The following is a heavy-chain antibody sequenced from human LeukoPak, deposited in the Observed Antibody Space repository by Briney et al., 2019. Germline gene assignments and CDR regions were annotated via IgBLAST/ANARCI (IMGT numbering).Heavy chain of an antibody. J-gene: IGHJ6*03. CDR3: AKVGGLGEPLYYYYYMDV. Sequence: ASVKVSCKVSGYTLTELSMHWVRQAPGKGLEWMGGFDPEDGETIYAQKFQGRVTMTEDTSTDTAYMELSSLRAEDTAVYYCAKVGGLGEPLYYYYYMDVWGKGTTVTISS. CDR1: GYTLTELS. CDR2: FDPEDGET. D-gene: IGHD3-16*01. V-gene: IGHV1-24*01.